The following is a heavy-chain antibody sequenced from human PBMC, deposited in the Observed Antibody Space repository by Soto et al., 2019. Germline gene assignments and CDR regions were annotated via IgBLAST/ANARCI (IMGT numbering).Heavy chain of an antibody. CDR1: GFTFSSYA. CDR2: ISYDGSNK. V-gene: IGHV3-30-3*01. Sequence: PGGSLRLSCAASGFTFSSYAMHWVRQAPGKGLEWVAVISYDGSNKYYADSVKGRFTISRDNSKNTLYLQMNSLRAEDTAVYYCARVRVDSSSSLVYYGMDVWGQGTTVTVSS. D-gene: IGHD6-6*01. CDR3: ARVRVDSSSSLVYYGMDV. J-gene: IGHJ6*02.